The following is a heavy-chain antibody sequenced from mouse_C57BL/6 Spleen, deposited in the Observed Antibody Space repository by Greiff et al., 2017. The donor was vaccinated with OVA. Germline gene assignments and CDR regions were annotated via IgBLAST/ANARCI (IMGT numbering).Heavy chain of an antibody. CDR3: ARGPLLDY. J-gene: IGHJ2*01. CDR2: IDPSDSYT. D-gene: IGHD6-1*01. V-gene: IGHV1-69*01. CDR1: GYTFTSYW. Sequence: QVQLKQPGAELVMPGASVKLSCKASGYTFTSYWMHWVKQRPGQGLEWIGEIDPSDSYTNYNQKFKGKSTLTVDKSSSTAYMQLSSLTSEDSAVYYCARGPLLDYWGQGTTLTVSS.